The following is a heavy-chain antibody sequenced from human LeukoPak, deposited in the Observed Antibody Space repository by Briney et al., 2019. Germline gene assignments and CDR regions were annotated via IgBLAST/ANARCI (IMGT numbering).Heavy chain of an antibody. CDR1: GFTFSSYV. CDR2: ISNDGSSK. Sequence: GRSLRLSCAASGFTFSSYVMHWVRQAPGKGLEWVALISNDGSSKYYADSVKGRFTISRDNSKNTLYLQMSSLRTEDTAVYYCARGGSDWYNGDYGGQGTLVTVSS. D-gene: IGHD6-19*01. V-gene: IGHV3-30-3*01. CDR3: ARGGSDWYNGDY. J-gene: IGHJ4*02.